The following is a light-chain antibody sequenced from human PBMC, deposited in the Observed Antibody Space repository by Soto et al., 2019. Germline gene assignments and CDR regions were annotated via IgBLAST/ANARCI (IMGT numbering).Light chain of an antibody. CDR3: QQYNSYSIT. Sequence: DIQMTQSPSSLSASVGDRVTITCLASHSISIWLAWYQQKPGKAPKLLIYKASSLESGVPSRFSGSGSGTEFTLTISSLQPDDFATYYCQQYNSYSITFGQGTRLETK. V-gene: IGKV1-5*03. CDR2: KAS. CDR1: HSISIW. J-gene: IGKJ5*01.